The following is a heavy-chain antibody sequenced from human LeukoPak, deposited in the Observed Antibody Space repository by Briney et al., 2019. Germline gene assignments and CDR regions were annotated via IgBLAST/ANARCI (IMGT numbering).Heavy chain of an antibody. CDR1: GDTFRNYG. V-gene: IGHV7-4-1*02. D-gene: IGHD3-9*01. CDR3: ATVDPYYDILTAPRPDAFDI. Sequence: GASVKVSCKASGDTFRNYGISWVRQAPGQGLEWMAWINTNTGNPTYAQGFTGRFVFSLDTSVSTAYLQISSLKAEDTAVYYRATVDPYYDILTAPRPDAFDIWGQGTMVTVSS. J-gene: IGHJ3*02. CDR2: INTNTGNP.